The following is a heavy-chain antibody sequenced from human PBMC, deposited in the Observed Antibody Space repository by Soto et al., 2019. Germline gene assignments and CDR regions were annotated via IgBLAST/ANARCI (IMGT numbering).Heavy chain of an antibody. J-gene: IGHJ4*02. V-gene: IGHV4-59*08. D-gene: IGHD3-22*01. CDR1: GGSMNTYY. Sequence: SDALSLTCTVSGGSMNTYYWGWFRQPPGKGLEWVGYIYYSGSTTYSPSLKSRVTISVDTSKNQFSLKLNSVTAADTAVYYCARLGGYYQAFDQWGQGSLVT. CDR3: ARLGGYYQAFDQ. CDR2: IYYSGST.